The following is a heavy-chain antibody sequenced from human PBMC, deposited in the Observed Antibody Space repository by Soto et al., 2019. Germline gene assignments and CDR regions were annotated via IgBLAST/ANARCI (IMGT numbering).Heavy chain of an antibody. CDR3: ARVYCSGGSCYSDGYYFDY. CDR1: GYTFTSYG. J-gene: IGHJ4*02. Sequence: EASVKVPCKASGYTFTSYGISWVRQAPGQGLEWMGWISAYNGNTNYAQKLQGRVTMTTDTSTSTVYMELSSLRSEDTAVYYCARVYCSGGSCYSDGYYFDYWGQGTLVTVSS. D-gene: IGHD2-15*01. V-gene: IGHV1-18*01. CDR2: ISAYNGNT.